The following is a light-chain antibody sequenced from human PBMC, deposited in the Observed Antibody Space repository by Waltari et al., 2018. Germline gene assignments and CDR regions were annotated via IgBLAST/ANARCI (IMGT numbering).Light chain of an antibody. CDR3: QQYYTTWT. V-gene: IGKV4-1*01. Sequence: DIVMTQSPDSLAVSLGERATINCKSSQSVFYSSNNKNYLAWYQQKPGQPPKLLIYWASTREPGVPDRFSGSGSGTDFTLTIRSLQAEDVAVYYCQQYYTTWTFGQGTKVEIK. CDR1: QSVFYSSNNKNY. J-gene: IGKJ1*01. CDR2: WAS.